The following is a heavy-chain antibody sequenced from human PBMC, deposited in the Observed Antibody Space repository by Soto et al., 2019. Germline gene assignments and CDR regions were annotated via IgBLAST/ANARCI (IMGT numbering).Heavy chain of an antibody. D-gene: IGHD2-2*01. Sequence: QVQLQESGPGLVKPSQTLSLTCTVSGGSISSGGYYWSWIRQHPGKGLEWIGYIYYSGSTHYNPSLKSRVTISVDTSKNQFSLKLSSVTAADTAAYYCARGNIVVVPAAPSWFDPWGQGTLVTVSS. V-gene: IGHV4-31*03. J-gene: IGHJ5*02. CDR2: IYYSGST. CDR1: GGSISSGGYY. CDR3: ARGNIVVVPAAPSWFDP.